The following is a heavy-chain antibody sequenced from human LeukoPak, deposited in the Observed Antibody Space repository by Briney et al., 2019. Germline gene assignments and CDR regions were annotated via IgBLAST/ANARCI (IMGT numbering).Heavy chain of an antibody. CDR3: ARGCDFKSTYFDY. CDR1: GDSISGYY. V-gene: IGHV4-59*01. CDR2: IDYSGST. J-gene: IGHJ4*02. D-gene: IGHD5-12*01. Sequence: PSETLSLSCIVSGDSISGYYWNWIRQPPGKGLEWIGYIDYSGSTNYNPSLKSRVTISIDTSKNQFSLRLSSVTAADSAVYYCARGCDFKSTYFDYWDQGTLVTVSS.